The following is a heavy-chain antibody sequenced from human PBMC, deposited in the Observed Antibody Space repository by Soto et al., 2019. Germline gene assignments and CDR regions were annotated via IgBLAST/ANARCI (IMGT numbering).Heavy chain of an antibody. CDR1: GFTFSNYW. CDR3: VRERGAWVICSGTSCLDY. D-gene: IGHD2-2*01. J-gene: IGHJ4*02. Sequence: EVQLVESGGGLVQPGGSLRLSCAASGFTFSNYWMSWVRQDPGKGLEWVANINDDGNEKYNVDSVKGRFTISRDNAQNSLNLQMNNLRVEDTAIYYCVRERGAWVICSGTSCLDYWGQGTRVTVSS. CDR2: INDDGNEK. V-gene: IGHV3-7*03.